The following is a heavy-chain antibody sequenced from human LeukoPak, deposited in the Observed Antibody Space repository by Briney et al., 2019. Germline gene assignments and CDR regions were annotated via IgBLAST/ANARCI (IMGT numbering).Heavy chain of an antibody. V-gene: IGHV4-4*07. CDR3: ARDDTDYYDSSGYAFDI. CDR2: IYTSGST. CDR1: GGSISSYY. Sequence: SETLSLTCTVSGGSISSYYWSWIRQPAGKGLEWIGRIYTSGSTNCNPSLKSRVTMSVDTSKNQFSLKLSSVTAADTAVYYCARDDTDYYDSSGYAFDIWGQGTMVTVSS. J-gene: IGHJ3*02. D-gene: IGHD3-22*01.